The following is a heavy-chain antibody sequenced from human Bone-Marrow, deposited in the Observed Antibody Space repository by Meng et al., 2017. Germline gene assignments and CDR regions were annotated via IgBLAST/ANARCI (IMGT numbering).Heavy chain of an antibody. CDR1: GYTFPDYW. CDR2: INPKSGDT. V-gene: IGHV1-2*06. D-gene: IGHD6-13*01. Sequence: ASVKVSCKASGYTFPDYWLHWVRRAPGQGLEWMGRINPKSGDTHYAQRFQGRVTMTGDTSISTAYMELSGLRSDDTAMYYCARDEDISAAGNLFDDYWGQGTLVTVSS. CDR3: ARDEDISAAGNLFDDY. J-gene: IGHJ4*02.